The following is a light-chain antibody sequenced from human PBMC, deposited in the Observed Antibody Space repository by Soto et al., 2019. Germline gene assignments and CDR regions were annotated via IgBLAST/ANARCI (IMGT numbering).Light chain of an antibody. J-gene: IGKJ1*01. CDR2: KAS. CDR3: QHYNSYSEA. Sequence: DIQMTQYPSSLSASVGDRVSITCRASQSISSYLNWYQQKPGKAPKLLIYKASTLKSGVPSRFSGSGSGTEFTLTISSLQPDDFATYYCQHYNSYSEAFGQGTKVDI. V-gene: IGKV1-5*03. CDR1: QSISSY.